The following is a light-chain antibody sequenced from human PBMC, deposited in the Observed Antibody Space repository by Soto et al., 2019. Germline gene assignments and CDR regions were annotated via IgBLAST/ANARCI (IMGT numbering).Light chain of an antibody. CDR1: QSVSNTY. CDR2: GAS. V-gene: IGKV3-20*01. Sequence: DIVLTQSPCTLSLSPGERATLSCRASQSVSNTYLAWYQHKPGQAPRLLIYGASDRATGIPDRFSGSGSVTDFTLTISSLEPEDFALYYCQQYGTSPVTFGQGTKLEIK. CDR3: QQYGTSPVT. J-gene: IGKJ2*01.